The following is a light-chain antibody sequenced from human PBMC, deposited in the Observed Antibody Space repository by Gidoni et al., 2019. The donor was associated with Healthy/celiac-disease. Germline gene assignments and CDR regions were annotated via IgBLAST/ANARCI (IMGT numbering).Light chain of an antibody. V-gene: IGKV4-1*01. CDR1: QSVLYSSNNKNY. J-gene: IGKJ3*01. Sequence: DIVMTQSPDSLAAALGERATINCKSSQSVLYSSNNKNYLALYQQKPGQPPKLLIYWASTRESGVPDRFRGSGSGTDFTLTISSLQAEDVAVYYCQQYYSTPFTFGPGTKVDIK. CDR2: WAS. CDR3: QQYYSTPFT.